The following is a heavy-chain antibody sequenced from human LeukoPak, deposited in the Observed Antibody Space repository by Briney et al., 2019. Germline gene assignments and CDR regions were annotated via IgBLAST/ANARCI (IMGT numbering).Heavy chain of an antibody. CDR3: AKNYDFWSGYSEPLDY. V-gene: IGHV3-30*02. Sequence: PGGSLRLSCAASGFTFSSYAMHWVRQAPGKGLEWVAFIRYDGSNKYYADSVKGRFTISRDNSKNTLYLQMNSLRAEDTAVYYCAKNYDFWSGYSEPLDYWGQGTLVTVSS. CDR2: IRYDGSNK. CDR1: GFTFSSYA. D-gene: IGHD3-3*01. J-gene: IGHJ4*02.